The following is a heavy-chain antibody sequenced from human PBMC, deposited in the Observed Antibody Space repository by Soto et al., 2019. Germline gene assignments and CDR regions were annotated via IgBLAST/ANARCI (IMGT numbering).Heavy chain of an antibody. J-gene: IGHJ4*02. V-gene: IGHV3-33*04. CDR3: ARDPGQDEAMDY. CDR2: IWHNGKNK. CDR1: GFAFSNLG. Sequence: QVQVVESGGGVVQPGGSLRLSCATSGFAFSNLGMHWVRQVPGKGLEWVAVIWHNGKNKDYADYAKGRFTISRDNSKNILYLEMNSLRVEDTAIYYCARDPGQDEAMDYWGQGTLVTVSS.